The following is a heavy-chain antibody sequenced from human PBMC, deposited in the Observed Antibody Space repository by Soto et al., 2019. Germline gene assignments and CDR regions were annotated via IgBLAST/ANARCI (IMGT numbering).Heavy chain of an antibody. CDR1: GFTFSYYY. V-gene: IGHV3-11*01. CDR2: ISSSGSTI. CDR3: ARDVVAARPAHMDV. J-gene: IGHJ6*02. D-gene: IGHD2-15*01. Sequence: GGSLRLSCAASGFTFSYYYMSWIRQSPGKGLEWVSYISSSGSTIYYADSVKGRFTISRDNAKNSLYLQMNSLRAEDTAVYYCARDVVAARPAHMDVWGQGTTVTVSS.